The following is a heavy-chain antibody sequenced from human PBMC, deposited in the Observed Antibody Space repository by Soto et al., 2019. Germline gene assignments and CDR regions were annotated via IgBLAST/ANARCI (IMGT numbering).Heavy chain of an antibody. CDR3: ARSRYYGVPKDLFDF. D-gene: IGHD4-17*01. CDR1: GGSFSGYY. J-gene: IGHJ4*02. V-gene: IGHV4-34*01. Sequence: NPSETLSLTCAVYGGSFSGYYWSWIRQPPGKGLEWIGEINHSGSTNYNPSLKSRVTISVDTSKNQFSLKLSSVTAADTAVYYCARSRYYGVPKDLFDFWGQGTLDTSPQ. CDR2: INHSGST.